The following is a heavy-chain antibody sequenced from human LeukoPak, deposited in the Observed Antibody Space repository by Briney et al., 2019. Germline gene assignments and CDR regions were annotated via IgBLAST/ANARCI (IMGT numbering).Heavy chain of an antibody. CDR2: IYTSGST. Sequence: SETLSLTCTVSGGSISSYYWSWIRQPAGKGLERIGRIYTSGSTNYNPSLKSRVTMSVDTSKNQFSLKLSSVTAADTAVYYCAREKGSSRDYYYYCMDVWGKGTTVTVSS. CDR3: AREKGSSRDYYYYCMDV. V-gene: IGHV4-4*07. CDR1: GGSISSYY. J-gene: IGHJ6*03.